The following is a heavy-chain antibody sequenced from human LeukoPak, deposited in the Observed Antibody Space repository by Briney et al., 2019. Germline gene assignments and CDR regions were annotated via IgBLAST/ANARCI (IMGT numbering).Heavy chain of an antibody. Sequence: TGGSLRLSCAASGFTFSSYAMSWVRQAPGKGLEWVSAISGSGGSTYYADSVKGRFTISRDNSKNTLYLQMNSLRAEDTAVYYCAKGNCGADCYPDYWGQGTLVTVSS. V-gene: IGHV3-23*01. D-gene: IGHD2-21*02. CDR3: AKGNCGADCYPDY. CDR2: ISGSGGST. J-gene: IGHJ4*02. CDR1: GFTFSSYA.